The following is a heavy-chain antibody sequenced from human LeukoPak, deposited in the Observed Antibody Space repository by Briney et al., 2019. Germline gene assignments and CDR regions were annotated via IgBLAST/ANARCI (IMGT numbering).Heavy chain of an antibody. CDR2: IHPEDSYT. J-gene: IGHJ6*03. CDR3: ARQNHYYYYMDV. Sequence: GESLKISCKTSGYVFIRHWIGWVRQVPGKGLEWMGVIHPEDSYTRYNPAFQGQVTVSVDESTGTAYLQLNSLKASDTAIYYCARQNHYYYYMDVWGRGTTVIVSS. V-gene: IGHV5-51*01. CDR1: GYVFIRHW.